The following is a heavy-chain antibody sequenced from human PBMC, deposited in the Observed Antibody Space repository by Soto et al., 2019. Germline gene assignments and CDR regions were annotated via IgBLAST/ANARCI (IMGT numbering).Heavy chain of an antibody. CDR2: INPNSGGA. Sequence: GASVKVSCKASGYTFTGYYMHWVRQAPGQGLEWMGWINPNSGGANYAQKFQGWVTMTRDTSISTAYMELSRLRSDDTAVYYCARERYSSPAWGYYNGMDVWGQGTTGTVSS. V-gene: IGHV1-2*04. CDR3: ARERYSSPAWGYYNGMDV. D-gene: IGHD6-13*01. J-gene: IGHJ6*02. CDR1: GYTFTGYY.